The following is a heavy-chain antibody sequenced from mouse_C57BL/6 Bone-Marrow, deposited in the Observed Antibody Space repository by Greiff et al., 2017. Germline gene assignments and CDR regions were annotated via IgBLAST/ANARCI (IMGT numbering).Heavy chain of an antibody. J-gene: IGHJ4*01. CDR3: ARHELPYYYGSSPYYAMDY. CDR2: FYPGSGSI. V-gene: IGHV1-62-2*01. Sequence: QVQLQQSGAELVKPGASVKLSCKASGYTFTEYTIHWVKQRSGQGLEWIGWFYPGSGSIKYNEKFKDKATLTADKSSSTVYMELSRLTSEDSAVXFCARHELPYYYGSSPYYAMDYWGQGTSVTVSS. CDR1: GYTFTEYT. D-gene: IGHD1-1*01.